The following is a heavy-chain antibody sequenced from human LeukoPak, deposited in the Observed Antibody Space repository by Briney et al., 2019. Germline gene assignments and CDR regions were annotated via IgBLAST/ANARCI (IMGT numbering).Heavy chain of an antibody. CDR3: ARALDSSSSRYQAFEE. D-gene: IGHD2-2*01. J-gene: IGHJ4*02. CDR2: INWNGGST. CDR1: GLTFSSYS. V-gene: IGHV3-20*04. Sequence: GGSLRLSCAASGLTFSSYSMNWVRQAPGKGLEWVSGINWNGGSTGYADSVKARFTISRDNAKNSLYLQMNSLRAEDTAVYYCARALDSSSSRYQAFEEWGQGTLVTVSS.